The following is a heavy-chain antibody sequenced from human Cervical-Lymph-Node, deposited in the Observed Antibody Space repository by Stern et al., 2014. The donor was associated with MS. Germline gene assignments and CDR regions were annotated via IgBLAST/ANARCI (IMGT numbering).Heavy chain of an antibody. V-gene: IGHV1-69*01. Sequence: QVQLVQSGAEVKKPGSSVKVSCKASGGTFTINSISWVRQAPGQGLEWMGGIVPMFGTSNYVQKFQGRVMTTADESTSTAYMELSSLTSDDTAVYYCAIDQGGIAAWGQGTLVTVSS. CDR3: AIDQGGIAA. CDR2: IVPMFGTS. CDR1: GGTFTINS. J-gene: IGHJ5*02. D-gene: IGHD6-13*01.